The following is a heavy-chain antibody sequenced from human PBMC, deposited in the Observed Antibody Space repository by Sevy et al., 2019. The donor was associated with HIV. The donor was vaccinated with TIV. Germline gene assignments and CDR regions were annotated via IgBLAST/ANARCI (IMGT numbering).Heavy chain of an antibody. CDR3: SSPAVAHGMDV. CDR2: IWFDGSQI. D-gene: IGHD5-12*01. J-gene: IGHJ6*02. CDR1: GFSFSNYG. V-gene: IGHV3-33*01. Sequence: GGYLRLSCAASGFSFSNYGMHCVRQAPGKGLEWVAVIWFDGSQIKYADSVKGRFVISRDNLRDTLYLQMNNLPVEDTAVYYCSSPAVAHGMDVWGQGTTVTVSS.